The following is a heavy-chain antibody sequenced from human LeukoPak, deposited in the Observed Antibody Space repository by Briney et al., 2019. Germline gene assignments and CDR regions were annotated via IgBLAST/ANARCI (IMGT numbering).Heavy chain of an antibody. V-gene: IGHV3-7*03. CDR3: ARDISHDAFDI. CDR1: GFTFSSYW. J-gene: IGHJ3*02. D-gene: IGHD2/OR15-2a*01. Sequence: GGSLRLSCAASGFTFSSYWMSWVRQAPGKGLEWVANIKQDGSEKYCVDSVKGRFTISRDNAKNSLYLQMNSLRAEDTAVYYCARDISHDAFDIWGQGTMVTVSS. CDR2: IKQDGSEK.